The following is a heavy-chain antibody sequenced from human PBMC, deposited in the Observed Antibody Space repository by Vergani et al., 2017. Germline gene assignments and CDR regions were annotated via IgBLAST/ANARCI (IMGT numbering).Heavy chain of an antibody. CDR2: ISGGGGAI. D-gene: IGHD3-10*01. CDR1: GFTFDTYT. V-gene: IGHV3-23*01. Sequence: EVQLLESGGGLVQPGGSRRLSCAGAGFTFDTYTMAYVRQAPGKGLEWVATISGGGGAIFYADSVKGRFTISRDNSKNTLFLQMNSLKDEDTAVYYCTTAWGLYYLHGEYFQYWGRGTLVSVSS. J-gene: IGHJ1*01. CDR3: TTAWGLYYLHGEYFQY.